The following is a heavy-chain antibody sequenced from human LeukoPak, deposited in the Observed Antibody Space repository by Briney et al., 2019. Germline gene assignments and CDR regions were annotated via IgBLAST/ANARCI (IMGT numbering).Heavy chain of an antibody. CDR3: ARSITMVREDAFDI. V-gene: IGHV4-38-2*02. D-gene: IGHD3-10*01. CDR1: GYSISSGYY. Sequence: SETLSLTCTVSGYSISSGYYWGWIRQPPGKGLEWIGSIYHSGSTYYNPSLKSRVTISVDTSKNQFSLKLSSVSAADTAVYYCARSITMVREDAFDIWGQGTMVTVSS. CDR2: IYHSGST. J-gene: IGHJ3*02.